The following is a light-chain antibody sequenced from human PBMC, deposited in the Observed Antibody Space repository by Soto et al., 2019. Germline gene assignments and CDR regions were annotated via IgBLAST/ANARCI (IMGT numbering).Light chain of an antibody. CDR1: SSDIGAYNS. CDR2: QVS. Sequence: ALTQPASVSGSPGQSITISCTGTSSDIGAYNSVSWYQQHPGKAPKLIVFQVSFRPSAVSDRFSGSKSDNTASLTISGLRTEDEADYYCLSYTTSGTFVFGPGTKVTVL. CDR3: LSYTTSGTFV. V-gene: IGLV2-14*01. J-gene: IGLJ1*01.